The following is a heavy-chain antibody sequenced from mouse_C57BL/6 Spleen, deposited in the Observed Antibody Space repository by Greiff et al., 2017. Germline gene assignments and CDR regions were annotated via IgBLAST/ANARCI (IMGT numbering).Heavy chain of an antibody. J-gene: IGHJ4*01. CDR2: IWTGGGT. CDR3: ARNYYGNYYYAMDY. Sequence: VKLMESGPGLVAPSQSLSITCTVSGFSLTSYAISWVRQPPGKGLEWLGVIWTGGGTNYTSALKSRLSISKDNSKSQVFLKMNSLQTDDTARYYCARNYYGNYYYAMDYWGQGTSVTVSS. D-gene: IGHD2-1*01. V-gene: IGHV2-9-1*01. CDR1: GFSLTSYA.